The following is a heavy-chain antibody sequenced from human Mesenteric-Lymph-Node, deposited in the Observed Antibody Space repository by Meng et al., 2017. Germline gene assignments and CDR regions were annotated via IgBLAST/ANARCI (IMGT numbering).Heavy chain of an antibody. J-gene: IGHJ4*02. CDR2: IYTSGST. CDR3: ARDPWFGEFPLFDY. D-gene: IGHD3-10*01. V-gene: IGHV4-61*02. CDR1: GGSVSSDGFY. Sequence: SETLSLTCTVSGGSVSSDGFYWSWIRQPAGKGLEWIGRIYTSGSTNYNPSLKSRVTMSVDTSKNQFSLKLSSVTAADTAVYYCARDPWFGEFPLFDYWGQGTLVTVSS.